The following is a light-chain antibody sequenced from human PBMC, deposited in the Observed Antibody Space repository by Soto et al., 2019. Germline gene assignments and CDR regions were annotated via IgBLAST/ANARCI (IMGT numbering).Light chain of an antibody. Sequence: SQAPPALLLKERKRATLSCRASQSINDNLAWYQQKPGQAPRLLIFRTSARATGFPARFSGSGSGPEFNLSISSLHSEDFAIHYSQEDTNWPRATFGGGTKVDIK. V-gene: IGKV3-15*01. CDR2: RTS. J-gene: IGKJ4*01. CDR1: QSINDN. CDR3: QEDTNWPRAT.